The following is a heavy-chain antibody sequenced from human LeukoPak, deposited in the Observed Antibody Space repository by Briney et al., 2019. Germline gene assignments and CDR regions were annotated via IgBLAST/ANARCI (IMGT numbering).Heavy chain of an antibody. CDR2: ISYDGSNK. D-gene: IGHD6-19*01. CDR3: ASPDAQWLVDY. Sequence: GGSLRLSCAASGFTFSSYAMHWVRQAPGKGLEWVAVISYDGSNKYYADSVKGRFTISRDNSKNTLYLQTNSLRAEDTAVYYCASPDAQWLVDYWGQGTLVTVSS. J-gene: IGHJ4*02. CDR1: GFTFSSYA. V-gene: IGHV3-30-3*01.